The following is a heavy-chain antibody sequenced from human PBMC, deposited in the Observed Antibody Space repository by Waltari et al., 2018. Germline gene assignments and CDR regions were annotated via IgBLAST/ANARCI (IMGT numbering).Heavy chain of an antibody. Sequence: QVQLVESGGGVVQPGRSLRLSCAASGFTFSRYAMPWVRQAPGKGLEWGAVISYDGSKKYYADSVKGRFTISRDNSKNTLYLQMNSLRAEDTAVYYCARDSSLGSFDYWGQGTLVTVSS. CDR1: GFTFSRYA. V-gene: IGHV3-30-3*01. CDR2: ISYDGSKK. CDR3: ARDSSLGSFDY. J-gene: IGHJ4*02.